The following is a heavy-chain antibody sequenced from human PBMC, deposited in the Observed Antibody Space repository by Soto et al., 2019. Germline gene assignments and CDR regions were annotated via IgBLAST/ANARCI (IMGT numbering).Heavy chain of an antibody. Sequence: QVQLVQSGAEVKKPGSSVKVSCKASGGTFSSYAISWVRQAPGQGLEWMGGSIPIFGTANYAQKFQGRVTITADESTSTAYMELSSLRSEDKAVYYCARGTSTGVYCSGGSCYSPPLGYWGQGTLVTVSS. D-gene: IGHD2-15*01. CDR2: SIPIFGTA. CDR3: ARGTSTGVYCSGGSCYSPPLGY. V-gene: IGHV1-69*01. J-gene: IGHJ4*02. CDR1: GGTFSSYA.